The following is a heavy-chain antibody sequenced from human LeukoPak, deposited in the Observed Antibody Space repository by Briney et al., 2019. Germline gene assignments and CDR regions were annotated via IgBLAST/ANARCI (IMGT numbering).Heavy chain of an antibody. J-gene: IGHJ4*02. CDR2: IYSGGST. Sequence: PGGSLRLSCAASGFTVSNNYMSWVRQAPGKGLEWVSVIYSGGSTFYADSVKGRITISRDNSKNTLYLQMNSLRAEDTAVYYCARDRAYSYGYSYYFDDWGQGTLVTVSS. V-gene: IGHV3-66*01. D-gene: IGHD5-18*01. CDR1: GFTVSNNY. CDR3: ARDRAYSYGYSYYFDD.